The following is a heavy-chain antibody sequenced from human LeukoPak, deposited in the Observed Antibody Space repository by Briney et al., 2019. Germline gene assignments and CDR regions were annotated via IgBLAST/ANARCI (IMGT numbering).Heavy chain of an antibody. J-gene: IGHJ4*02. CDR2: IKQDGSEK. Sequence: GRSLRLSCAASGFTFSSYGMHWVRQAPGKGLEWVANIKQDGSEKYYVDSVKGRFTISRDNAKNSLYLQMNSLRAEDTAVYYCARDGAPWYYDSSGHDYWGQGTLVTVSS. V-gene: IGHV3-7*01. D-gene: IGHD3-22*01. CDR1: GFTFSSYG. CDR3: ARDGAPWYYDSSGHDY.